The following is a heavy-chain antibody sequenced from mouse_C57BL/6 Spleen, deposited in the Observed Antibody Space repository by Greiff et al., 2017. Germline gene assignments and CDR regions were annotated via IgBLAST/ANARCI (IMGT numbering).Heavy chain of an antibody. J-gene: IGHJ1*03. CDR2: IDPEDGET. D-gene: IGHD1-1*01. CDR1: GFNIKDYY. Sequence: VQLQQSGAELVKPGASVKLSCTASGFNIKDYYMHWVKQRTEQGLEWIGRIDPEDGETKYAPKFQGKATITADTTSNTAYLQLSSLTSEDTAVYYCASTVGATYWYFDVWGTGTTVTVSS. CDR3: ASTVGATYWYFDV. V-gene: IGHV14-2*01.